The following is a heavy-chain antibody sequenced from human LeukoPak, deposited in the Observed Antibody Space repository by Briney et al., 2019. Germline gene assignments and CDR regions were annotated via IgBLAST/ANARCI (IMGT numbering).Heavy chain of an antibody. V-gene: IGHV3-30*01. CDR1: GFTFSSYD. Sequence: GGSLRLSCAASGFTFSSYDMHWVRQAPGKGLEWVAFMSFDERKKSYADSVKGRFTVSRDISKETLYLQMDNLRAEDTAVYYCARPNGYWGQGTLATVSS. D-gene: IGHD2-8*01. J-gene: IGHJ4*02. CDR2: MSFDERKK. CDR3: ARPNGY.